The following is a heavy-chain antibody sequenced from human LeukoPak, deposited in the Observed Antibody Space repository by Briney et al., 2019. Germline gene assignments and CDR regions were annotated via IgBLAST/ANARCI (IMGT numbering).Heavy chain of an antibody. CDR3: AREVLSMVRGVIPKEAWGWFDP. D-gene: IGHD3-10*01. J-gene: IGHJ5*02. CDR2: IYTSGST. V-gene: IGHV4-4*07. Sequence: PSETLSLTCTVSGVSISSYYWSWIRQPAGKGLEWIGRIYTSGSTNYNPSLKSRVTISVDTSKNQFSLKLRSVTAADTAVYYCAREVLSMVRGVIPKEAWGWFDPWGQGTLVTVSS. CDR1: GVSISSYY.